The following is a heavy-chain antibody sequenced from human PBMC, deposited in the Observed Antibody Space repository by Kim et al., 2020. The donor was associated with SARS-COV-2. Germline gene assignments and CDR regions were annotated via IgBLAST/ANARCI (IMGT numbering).Heavy chain of an antibody. V-gene: IGHV4-61*01. CDR2: IYDKGNT. CDR1: GGPVSRGNFY. D-gene: IGHD2-2*01. Sequence: SETLSLTCTVSGGPVSRGNFYWTWIRQPPGKGLEWIGHIYDKGNTNYNPSLNSRVTISVDTSKNQFSLKLTSVTAADTAVYYCARGGPRASSSYIDSWGQGTLVTVSS. J-gene: IGHJ4*02. CDR3: ARGGPRASSSYIDS.